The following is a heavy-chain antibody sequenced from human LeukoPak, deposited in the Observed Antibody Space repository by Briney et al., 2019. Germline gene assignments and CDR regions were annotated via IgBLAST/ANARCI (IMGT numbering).Heavy chain of an antibody. V-gene: IGHV3-48*03. CDR2: STISGNTK. Sequence: GGSLRLSCAASGFDLNTYEMNWVRQAPGKGLEGIADSTISGNTKNYADYVKGRFTISRDNAGTSLYLQMNSLRVEDTGVYYCARGDPHADLWGQGTLVTVSS. CDR1: GFDLNTYE. J-gene: IGHJ5*02. CDR3: ARGDPHADL.